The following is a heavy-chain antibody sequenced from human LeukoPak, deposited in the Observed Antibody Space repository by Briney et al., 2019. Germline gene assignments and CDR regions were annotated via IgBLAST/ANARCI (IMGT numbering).Heavy chain of an antibody. J-gene: IGHJ6*03. V-gene: IGHV3-21*01. D-gene: IGHD5-12*01. CDR2: ISSSSYI. CDR3: AREGYGIYYYYYMDV. Sequence: GGSLRLSCAASGFTFSSYSMNWVRQAPGKGLEWVSSISSSSYIYYADSVKGRFTISRDNAKNSLYLQMNSLRAEDTAVYYCAREGYGIYYYYYMDVWGKGTTVTVSS. CDR1: GFTFSSYS.